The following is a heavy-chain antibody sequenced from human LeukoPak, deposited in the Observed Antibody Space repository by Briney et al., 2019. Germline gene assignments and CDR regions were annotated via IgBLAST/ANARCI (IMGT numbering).Heavy chain of an antibody. Sequence: GASVKVSCKASGYTFTGYYMHWVRQAPGQGLEWMGWINPNSGGTNYAQKFQGRVTMTRDTSISTAYMELSRLRSDGTAVYYCARVRTSIAAAGTWAFDYWGQGTLVTVSS. CDR1: GYTFTGYY. CDR2: INPNSGGT. CDR3: ARVRTSIAAAGTWAFDY. J-gene: IGHJ4*02. V-gene: IGHV1-2*02. D-gene: IGHD6-13*01.